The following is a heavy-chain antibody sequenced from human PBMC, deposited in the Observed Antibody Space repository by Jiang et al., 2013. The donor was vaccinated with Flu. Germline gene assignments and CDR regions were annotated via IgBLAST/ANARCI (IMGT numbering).Heavy chain of an antibody. CDR2: IYTSGST. CDR1: GGSISSGSYY. CDR3: AREGRGEEVWYFDL. D-gene: IGHD2-21*01. V-gene: IGHV4-61*02. Sequence: PGLVKPSQTLSLTCTVSGGSISSGSYYWSWIRQPAGKGLEWIGRIYTSGSTNYNPSLKSRVTISVDTSKNQFSLKLNSVTAADTAVYYCAREGRGEEVWYFDLWGRGTLVTVSS. J-gene: IGHJ2*01.